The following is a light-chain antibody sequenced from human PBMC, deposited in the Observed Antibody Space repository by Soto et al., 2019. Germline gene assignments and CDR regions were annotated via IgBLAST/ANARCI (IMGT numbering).Light chain of an antibody. Sequence: EMVLTQSAGTLSLSPGERATLSCRASQKIDSRYIAWYQKKNGQAPRLLIYGASNRATGIPDNFSGSGSVTEFTLTINRLEPEDFAVYYGQAFGRTFVQGTKVEVK. J-gene: IGKJ1*01. CDR2: GAS. CDR3: QAFGRT. CDR1: QKIDSRY. V-gene: IGKV3-20*01.